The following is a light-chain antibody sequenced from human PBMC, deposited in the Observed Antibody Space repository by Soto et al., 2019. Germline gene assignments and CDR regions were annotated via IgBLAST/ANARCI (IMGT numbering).Light chain of an antibody. CDR3: QQSYVSPFT. J-gene: IGKJ2*01. V-gene: IGKV1-39*01. Sequence: DIQMTQSPSSLSASVGDRVTITCRASQSISTYLNWYLQKPGNAPELQIYGASSLQSGVPSRFSGSGSGTDFTLTISSLQPEDFATYYCQQSYVSPFTFGQGTRLEIK. CDR1: QSISTY. CDR2: GAS.